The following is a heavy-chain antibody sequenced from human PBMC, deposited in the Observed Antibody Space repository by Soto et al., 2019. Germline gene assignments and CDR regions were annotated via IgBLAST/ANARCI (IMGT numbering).Heavy chain of an antibody. CDR1: GGSISSGGYY. V-gene: IGHV4-31*03. CDR3: ARVPPATYYDFWSGSPEYYYYYMDV. Sequence: NPSETLSLTCTVSGGSISSGGYYWSWIRQHPGKGLEWIGYIYYSGSTYYNPSLKSRVTISVDTSKNQFSLKLSSVTAADTAVYYCARVPPATYYDFWSGSPEYYYYYMDVWGKGTTVTVSS. J-gene: IGHJ6*03. CDR2: IYYSGST. D-gene: IGHD3-3*01.